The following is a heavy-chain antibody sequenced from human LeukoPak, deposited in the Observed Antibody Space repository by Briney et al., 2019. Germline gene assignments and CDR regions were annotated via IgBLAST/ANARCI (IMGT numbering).Heavy chain of an antibody. D-gene: IGHD6-13*01. CDR1: GYTFTSYY. Sequence: ASVKVSCKASGYTFTSYYMHWVRQAPGQGLEWMGIINPSGGSTSYAQKFQGRVTMTRDTSTSTVYMELSSLRSEDTAVYYCARRQPLIAAAGTADPDYWGRGTLVTVSS. CDR2: INPSGGST. CDR3: ARRQPLIAAAGTADPDY. J-gene: IGHJ4*02. V-gene: IGHV1-46*01.